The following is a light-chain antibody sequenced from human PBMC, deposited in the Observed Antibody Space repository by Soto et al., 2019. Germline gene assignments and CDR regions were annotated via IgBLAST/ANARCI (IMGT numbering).Light chain of an antibody. J-gene: IGKJ2*01. Sequence: DIQMTQSPSSLSASVGDRVTITCQASQDITKYLNWYQQKPGKAPKLLIYDASTLETGVPSRFSGSGSGTDFTFTISSLQPEDIATYYCQQYDNLPLYTFGQGTKLEIK. V-gene: IGKV1-33*01. CDR3: QQYDNLPLYT. CDR1: QDITKY. CDR2: DAS.